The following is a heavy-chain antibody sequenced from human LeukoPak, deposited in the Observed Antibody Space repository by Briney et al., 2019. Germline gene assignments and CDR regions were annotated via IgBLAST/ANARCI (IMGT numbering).Heavy chain of an antibody. J-gene: IGHJ4*02. Sequence: SETLSLTCTVSGGSIGSSSYYWGWIRQPPGKGLEWIGSIYYSGSTYYNPSLKSRVTISVDTSKNQFSLKLSSVTAADTAVYYCARTKYSGSYPFDYWGQGTLVTVSS. V-gene: IGHV4-39*07. CDR1: GGSIGSSSYY. D-gene: IGHD1-26*01. CDR2: IYYSGST. CDR3: ARTKYSGSYPFDY.